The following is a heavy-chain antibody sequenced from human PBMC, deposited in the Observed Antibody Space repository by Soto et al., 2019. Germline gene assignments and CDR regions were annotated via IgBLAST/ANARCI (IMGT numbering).Heavy chain of an antibody. D-gene: IGHD2-2*01. Sequence: EVQLLESGGGLVQPGGSLRLSCAASGFTFSSYAMKWVRQAPGKGLEWVSLIGESGTPTYYADSVKGRFTISRDNYGNTLFLEMYSLRAEDTAVYYWARYIPGVRYYGMDVWGQGTTVTVSS. CDR2: IGESGTPT. CDR1: GFTFSSYA. J-gene: IGHJ6*02. V-gene: IGHV3-23*01. CDR3: ARYIPGVRYYGMDV.